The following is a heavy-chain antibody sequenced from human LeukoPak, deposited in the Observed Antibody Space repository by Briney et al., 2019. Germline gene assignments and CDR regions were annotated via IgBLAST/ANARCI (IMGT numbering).Heavy chain of an antibody. D-gene: IGHD3-9*01. J-gene: IGHJ4*02. CDR1: GFTFSSYA. V-gene: IGHV3-23*02. Sequence: GGSLRLSCAASGFTFSSYAMSWVRQAPGKGLEWVAAISGGGGSTCYVESVQGRVTISSDNSMNTLSLQWYSLRAEDTAVYYCARALPGYYDILTGYYIGYWGQGTLVTVSS. CDR2: ISGGGGST. CDR3: ARALPGYYDILTGYYIGY.